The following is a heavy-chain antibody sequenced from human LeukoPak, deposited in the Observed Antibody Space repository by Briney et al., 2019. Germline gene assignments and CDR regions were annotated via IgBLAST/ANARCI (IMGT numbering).Heavy chain of an antibody. CDR3: ARRSHYYGSGSLIDY. Sequence: KPSETLSLTCTVSGGSISSYYWSWIRQPPGKGLEWIGYIYYSGSTNYNPSLKSRVTISVDTSKNQFSLKLSSVTAADTAVYYCARRSHYYGSGSLIDYWGQGTLVTVSS. CDR2: IYYSGST. CDR1: GGSISSYY. D-gene: IGHD3-10*01. V-gene: IGHV4-59*08. J-gene: IGHJ4*02.